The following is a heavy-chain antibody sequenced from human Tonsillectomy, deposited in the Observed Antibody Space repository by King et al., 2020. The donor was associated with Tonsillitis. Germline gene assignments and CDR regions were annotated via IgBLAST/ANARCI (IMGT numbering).Heavy chain of an antibody. J-gene: IGHJ4*02. V-gene: IGHV3-23*04. CDR1: GFTFSNYA. D-gene: IGHD6-13*01. CDR3: AKPASPYSISHMDY. CDR2: ISASGGNP. Sequence: VQLVESGGGSVQPGRSLRLSCAASGFTFSNYAMSWVRQAPGKGLEWVSAISASGGNPYYADSVKGRFTISRDNSKNTLCLQMNSLRAEDTAVYYCAKPASPYSISHMDYWGQGNLVTVSS.